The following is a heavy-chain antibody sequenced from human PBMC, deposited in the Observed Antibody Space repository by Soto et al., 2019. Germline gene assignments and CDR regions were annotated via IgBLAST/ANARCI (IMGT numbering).Heavy chain of an antibody. D-gene: IGHD3-3*01. CDR2: VSNDGINT. J-gene: IGHJ4*02. CDR1: GFTFSSHG. Sequence: QVQLVESGGGVVQPGRSLRLSCAASGFTFSSHGMHWVRQAPGKGLEWVAVVSNDGINTYYADSVKGRFTISRDNSKNTLYPQMNSLRAEDTAVYYCAKDQAGDEDFWSGHDYWGQGTLVTVSS. V-gene: IGHV3-30*18. CDR3: AKDQAGDEDFWSGHDY.